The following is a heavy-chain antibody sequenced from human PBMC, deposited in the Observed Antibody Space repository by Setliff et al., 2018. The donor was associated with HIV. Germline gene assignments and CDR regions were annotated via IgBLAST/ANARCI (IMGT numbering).Heavy chain of an antibody. CDR1: GGTFSSYA. Sequence: SVKVSCKASGGTFSSYAISWVRQAPGQGLEWMGGIIPVFRTANYAQKFQGRVTITADKSTSTAYMELRSLRSEDTAVYYCARDQVSMVRAVRLVAWGQGSLVTVSS. V-gene: IGHV1-69*06. D-gene: IGHD3-10*01. CDR3: ARDQVSMVRAVRLVA. J-gene: IGHJ1*01. CDR2: IIPVFRTA.